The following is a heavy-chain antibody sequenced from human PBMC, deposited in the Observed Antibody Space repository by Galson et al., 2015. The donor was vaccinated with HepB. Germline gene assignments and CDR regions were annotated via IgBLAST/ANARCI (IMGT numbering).Heavy chain of an antibody. D-gene: IGHD2-15*01. CDR1: GGSISSNNW. CDR2: IYHSGST. J-gene: IGHJ5*02. Sequence: SETLSLTCAVSGGSISSNNWWSWVRQPPGKGLEWIGEIYHSGSTNYNPSLKSRVTISVDKSKNQFSLKLSSVTAADTAVYYCAREGLGYCSGGRCFGNWFDPWGQGTLVTVSS. V-gene: IGHV4-4*02. CDR3: AREGLGYCSGGRCFGNWFDP.